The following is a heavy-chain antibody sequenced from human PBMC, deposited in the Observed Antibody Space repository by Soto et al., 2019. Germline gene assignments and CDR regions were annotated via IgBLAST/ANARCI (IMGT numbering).Heavy chain of an antibody. CDR2: IIPIFGSA. J-gene: IGHJ6*02. CDR1: GGTFSNYA. V-gene: IGHV1-69*06. CDR3: ARVKFYYGSGSYEARYYYYGMDV. Sequence: SVKVSCKASGGTFSNYAITWVRQAPGQGLEWLGRIIPIFGSANYAQKFQGRVTITADKSTSTAYMELSSLRSEDTAVYYCARVKFYYGSGSYEARYYYYGMDVWGQGTTVTVSS. D-gene: IGHD3-10*01.